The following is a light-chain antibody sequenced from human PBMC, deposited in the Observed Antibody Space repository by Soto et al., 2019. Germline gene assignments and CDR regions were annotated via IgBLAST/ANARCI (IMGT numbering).Light chain of an antibody. CDR1: QDISSY. CDR3: QQLNNYPRT. Sequence: IQLTQSPSSLSASVGDRVTITCRASQDISSYLAWYQQKPGKAPKLLIHAISRLQSGVPSRFSGSGSGTDFTLAINSLQPEDFATYDCQQLNNYPRTFGGGTKVEIK. J-gene: IGKJ4*01. CDR2: AIS. V-gene: IGKV1-9*01.